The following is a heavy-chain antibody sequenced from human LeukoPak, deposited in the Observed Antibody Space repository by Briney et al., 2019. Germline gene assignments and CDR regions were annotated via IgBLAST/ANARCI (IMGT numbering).Heavy chain of an antibody. D-gene: IGHD4-17*01. CDR1: GFTFSSYT. CDR2: ISTSGAYI. Sequence: GGSLRLSCAASGFTFSSYTMNWVRQAPGKGLEWVSSISTSGAYIYYADSVKGRFTISRDNSKNTLYLQMNSLRAEDTAVYCCAKDQYGEAFDIWGPGTMVTVSS. CDR3: AKDQYGEAFDI. V-gene: IGHV3-21*04. J-gene: IGHJ3*02.